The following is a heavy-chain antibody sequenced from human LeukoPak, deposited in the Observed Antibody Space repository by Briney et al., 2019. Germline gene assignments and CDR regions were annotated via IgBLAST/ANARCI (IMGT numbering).Heavy chain of an antibody. V-gene: IGHV1-69*04. Sequence: GASVKVFCKASGGTFSSYAISWVRQAPGQGLEWMGRIIPILGIANYAQKFQGRVTITADKSTSTAYMELSSLRSEDTAVYYCASDAQWLGAYWYFDLWGRGTMVTVSS. CDR1: GGTFSSYA. D-gene: IGHD6-19*01. J-gene: IGHJ2*01. CDR2: IIPILGIA. CDR3: ASDAQWLGAYWYFDL.